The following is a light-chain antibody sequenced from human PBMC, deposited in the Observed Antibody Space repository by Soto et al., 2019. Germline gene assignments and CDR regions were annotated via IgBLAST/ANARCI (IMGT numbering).Light chain of an antibody. V-gene: IGKV1-9*01. CDR1: PGISSY. CDR2: AAS. Sequence: IPLTQSPSSLSASVGDRVTITCRASPGISSYLAWYLQKPGKAPRLLIYAASTLQSGVPSRFSGSGSGTDFTLTISSLQPEDFATYYCQQVSSYPYTFGQGTKLEIK. CDR3: QQVSSYPYT. J-gene: IGKJ2*01.